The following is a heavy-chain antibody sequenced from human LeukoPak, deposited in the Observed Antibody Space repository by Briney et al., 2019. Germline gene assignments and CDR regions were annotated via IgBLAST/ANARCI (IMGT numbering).Heavy chain of an antibody. J-gene: IGHJ6*02. D-gene: IGHD2-2*01. V-gene: IGHV3-7*01. CDR3: ARAPSLIVVVPAAIPYPYYYGMDV. Sequence: PGRSLRLSCAASGFTFSSYWMSWVRQAPGKGLEWVANIKQDGSEKYYVDSVKGRFTISRDNAKNSLYLQMNSLRAEDTAVYYCARAPSLIVVVPAAIPYPYYYGMDVWGQGTTVTVSS. CDR1: GFTFSSYW. CDR2: IKQDGSEK.